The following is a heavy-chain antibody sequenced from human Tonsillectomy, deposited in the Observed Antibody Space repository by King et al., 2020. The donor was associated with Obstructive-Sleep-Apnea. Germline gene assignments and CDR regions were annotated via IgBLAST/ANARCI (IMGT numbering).Heavy chain of an antibody. V-gene: IGHV3-11*01. D-gene: IGHD3-10*01. CDR3: AKCGSGTYFDS. CDR2: MSGSSDNL. Sequence: QLVQSGGGLVEPGGSLTLSCAASGFTFSDYFMTWSRQAPGKGLELVSYMSGSSDNLRYADAVKGSFTISRDNAMNSLYLQMNSLRAEDTAIYFCAKCGSGTYFDSWGQGTLITVSS. J-gene: IGHJ4*02. CDR1: GFTFSDYF.